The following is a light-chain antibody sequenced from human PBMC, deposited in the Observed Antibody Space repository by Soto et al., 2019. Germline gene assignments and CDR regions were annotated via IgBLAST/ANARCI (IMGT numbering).Light chain of an antibody. Sequence: TQSPSFLSVSPGEGATLSCRASQNIRTKLAWYQQKPGQAPRLLISGASTRATGIPVRFSGSGSGTEFALAISSLQSEDFAVYYCQQYENWPSITFGQGTRLEIK. J-gene: IGKJ5*01. CDR1: QNIRTK. CDR3: QQYENWPSIT. V-gene: IGKV3-15*01. CDR2: GAS.